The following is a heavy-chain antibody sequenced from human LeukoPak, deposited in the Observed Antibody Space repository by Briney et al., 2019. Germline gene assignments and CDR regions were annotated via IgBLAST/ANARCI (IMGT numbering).Heavy chain of an antibody. D-gene: IGHD2-2*02. Sequence: PSETLSLTCTVSGGSISSGGYYWSWIRQHPGKGLEWIGYIYYSGSTYYNPSLKSRVTISVDTSKNQFSLKLSSVTAADTAVYYCAGDHTARSRYFDYWGQGTLVTVSS. CDR3: AGDHTARSRYFDY. J-gene: IGHJ4*02. CDR2: IYYSGST. CDR1: GGSISSGGYY. V-gene: IGHV4-31*03.